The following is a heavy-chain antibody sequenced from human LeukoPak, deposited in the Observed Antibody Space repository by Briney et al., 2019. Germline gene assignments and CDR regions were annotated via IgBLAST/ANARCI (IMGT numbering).Heavy chain of an antibody. CDR1: GFTFSSYW. V-gene: IGHV3-7*01. D-gene: IGHD6-13*01. CDR3: VRSSSYIDY. CDR2: IKQDGSEK. Sequence: GGSLRLSCAVSGFTFSSYWMSWVRQAPGKGLEWVANIKQDGSEKYYVDSVKGRFTISRDNAKNSLYLQMNSLRAEDTAVYYCVRSSSYIDYWGQGTLVTVSS. J-gene: IGHJ4*02.